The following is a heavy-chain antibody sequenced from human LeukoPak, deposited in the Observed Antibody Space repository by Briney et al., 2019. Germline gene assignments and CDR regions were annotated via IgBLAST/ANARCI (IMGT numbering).Heavy chain of an antibody. V-gene: IGHV3-23*01. D-gene: IGHD3-22*01. J-gene: IGHJ4*02. Sequence: GGSLRLSCAASGFTFSSYAMSWVRQAPGKGLEWVSDISGSGGSTYYADSVKGRFTISRDNSKNTLYLRMNSLRAEDTAVYYCGEDYDSSVYYDFDYWGQGTLVTVSS. CDR2: ISGSGGST. CDR1: GFTFSSYA. CDR3: GEDYDSSVYYDFDY.